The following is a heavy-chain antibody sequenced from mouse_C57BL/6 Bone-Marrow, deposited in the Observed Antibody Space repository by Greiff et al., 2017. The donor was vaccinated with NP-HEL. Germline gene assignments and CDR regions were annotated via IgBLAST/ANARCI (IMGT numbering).Heavy chain of an antibody. CDR2: FHPYNDDT. CDR1: GYTFTTYP. D-gene: IGHD2-3*01. J-gene: IGHJ4*01. CDR3: ARSRPYDGYYPYAMDY. Sequence: VQLQQSGAELVKPGASVKMSCKASGYTFTTYPIEWMKQNHGKSLEWIGNFHPYNDDTKYNEKFKGKATLTVEKSSSTVYLELSRLTSDDSAVYYCARSRPYDGYYPYAMDYWGQGTSVTVSS. V-gene: IGHV1-47*01.